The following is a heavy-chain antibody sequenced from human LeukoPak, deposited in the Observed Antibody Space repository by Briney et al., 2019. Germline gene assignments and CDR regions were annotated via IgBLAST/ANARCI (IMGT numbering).Heavy chain of an antibody. D-gene: IGHD3-22*01. CDR2: ICYSGST. J-gene: IGHJ5*02. CDR3: ASHNYYDSSGYYHNWSDP. V-gene: IGHV4-59*01. Sequence: PSETLSLTCTVSGGSISSYYWSWIRQPPGKGLEWIGYICYSGSTNYNPSLKSRVTISVDTSKNQFSLKLSSVTAADTAVYYCASHNYYDSSGYYHNWSDPWDQGTLVTVSS. CDR1: GGSISSYY.